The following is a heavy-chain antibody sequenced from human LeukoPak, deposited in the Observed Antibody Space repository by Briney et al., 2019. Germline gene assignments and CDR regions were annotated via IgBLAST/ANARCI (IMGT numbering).Heavy chain of an antibody. J-gene: IGHJ4*02. CDR2: IKQDGSEK. Sequence: GGSLRLSCAASGFTFSSYWMSWVRQAPGKGLEWVANIKQDGSEKYYVDSVKGRFTISRDNAKNSLYLQMNSLRAEDTAVYYCARDGGTARALPMDHWGQGTLVTVSS. CDR1: GFTFSSYW. CDR3: ARDGGTARALPMDH. D-gene: IGHD6-6*01. V-gene: IGHV3-7*01.